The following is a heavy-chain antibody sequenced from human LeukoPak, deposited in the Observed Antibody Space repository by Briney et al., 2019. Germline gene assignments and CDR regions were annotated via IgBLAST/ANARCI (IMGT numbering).Heavy chain of an antibody. CDR1: GDSITRRSDY. CDR3: ARNESVLGTTGLNDFFDD. Sequence: SETLSLTCTVTGDSITRRSDYWGWVLQPPGKGLEWIGSIYYSGSTYYNPSFKSRVTISVDTSRNQFSLQLSYVTAADTAVYYCARNESVLGTTGLNDFFDDWGQGSLVTVYS. V-gene: IGHV4-39*01. J-gene: IGHJ4*02. CDR2: IYYSGST. D-gene: IGHD1-26*01.